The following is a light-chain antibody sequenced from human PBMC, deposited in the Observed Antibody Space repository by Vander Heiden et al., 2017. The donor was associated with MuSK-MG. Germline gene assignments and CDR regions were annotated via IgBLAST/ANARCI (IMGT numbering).Light chain of an antibody. CDR2: GAY. Sequence: DIQMTQSPSTLSASIGDTVIISCRASQTIRTSLAWDQQKPGKAPNLLIYGAYSLQTGVQSRFSGSGSGTEFTLTSTTLQTDDFATYCHQHYHTRSFGQGTKVEIK. V-gene: IGKV1-5*01. CDR3: QHYHTRS. J-gene: IGKJ1*01. CDR1: QTIRTS.